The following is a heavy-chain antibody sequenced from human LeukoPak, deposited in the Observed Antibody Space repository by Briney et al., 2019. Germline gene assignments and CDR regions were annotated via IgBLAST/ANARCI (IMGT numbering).Heavy chain of an antibody. J-gene: IGHJ4*02. CDR1: GFSFSGHR. V-gene: IGHV3-7*05. Sequence: GGSLRLSCAASGFSFSGHRMNWVRQRPGKGLEWVANIKADGSEKYYVDSVKGRFTISRDDAKRTADLQMDNLRAEDTAIYYCAYRNNFEYWGQGALVTVSS. D-gene: IGHD1-26*01. CDR3: AYRNNFEY. CDR2: IKADGSEK.